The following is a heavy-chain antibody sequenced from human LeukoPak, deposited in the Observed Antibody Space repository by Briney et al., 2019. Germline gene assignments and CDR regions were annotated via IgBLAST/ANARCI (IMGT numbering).Heavy chain of an antibody. CDR1: GFSFTTSW. J-gene: IGHJ4*02. CDR2: IEQDGSEN. Sequence: GGSLRLSCAASGFSFTTSWMSWVRQAPGKGLEWVASIEQDGSENYYVDSVKGRFTISRDNAKNSLFLQMNSLRAEDTAVYYCAKGHTSLAPGGQGALVTVSS. CDR3: AKGHTSLAP. V-gene: IGHV3-7*01. D-gene: IGHD5-18*01.